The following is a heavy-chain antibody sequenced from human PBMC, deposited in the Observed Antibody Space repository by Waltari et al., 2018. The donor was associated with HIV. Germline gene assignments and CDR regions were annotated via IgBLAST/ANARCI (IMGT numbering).Heavy chain of an antibody. V-gene: IGHV1-69*01. CDR3: ARTEEGCSSTSCYPSFDY. CDR2: IIPIFGTA. Sequence: QVQLVQSGAEVKKPGSSVKVSCKASGGTFSSYAISWVRQAPGQGLEWMGGIIPIFGTANYAQKFQGRVTITADESTSTAYMELSSLRSEDTAVYYCARTEEGCSSTSCYPSFDYWGQGTLVTVSS. J-gene: IGHJ4*02. D-gene: IGHD2-2*01. CDR1: GGTFSSYA.